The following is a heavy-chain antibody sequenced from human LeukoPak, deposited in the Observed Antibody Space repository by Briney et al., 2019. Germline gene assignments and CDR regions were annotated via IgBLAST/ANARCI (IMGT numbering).Heavy chain of an antibody. J-gene: IGHJ6*03. CDR1: GGTFSSYA. D-gene: IGHD2-15*01. CDR3: ASTPCSGGSCHGNYYYYMDV. Sequence: SVKVSCKASGGTFSSYAISWVRQAPGQGLEWMGGIIPIYCTANYAQHIQGRVTITKDQSTSTAYMELSSLRSEDTAVYYCASTPCSGGSCHGNYYYYMDVWGKGTTVTVSS. V-gene: IGHV1-69*05. CDR2: IIPIYCTA.